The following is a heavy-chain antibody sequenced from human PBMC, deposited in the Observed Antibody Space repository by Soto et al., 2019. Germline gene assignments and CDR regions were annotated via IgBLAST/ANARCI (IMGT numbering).Heavy chain of an antibody. V-gene: IGHV1-8*01. CDR1: GYTFTSYD. D-gene: IGHD3-22*01. CDR2: MNPNSGNT. CDR3: ARVEVVYYYDSSGKGAFDI. J-gene: IGHJ3*02. Sequence: ASVKVSCKASGYTFTSYDINWVRQATGQGLEWMGWMNPNSGNTGYAQKFRGRVTMTRNTSISTAYMELSSLRSEDTAVYYCARVEVVYYYDSSGKGAFDIWGQGTMVTVSS.